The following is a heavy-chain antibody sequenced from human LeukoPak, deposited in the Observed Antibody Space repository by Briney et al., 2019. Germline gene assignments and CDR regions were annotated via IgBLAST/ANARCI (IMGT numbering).Heavy chain of an antibody. J-gene: IGHJ4*02. CDR1: GFIFTNYW. V-gene: IGHV3-7*01. D-gene: IGHD2-21*02. Sequence: PGGSLRLSCAGSGFIFTNYWMSWVRQAPGKGLEWVANIKQDGSEKNSVDSVKGRFTISRDNAENSLYLQMNSLRAEDTAVYYCASGHCGGDCYSSYWGQGTLVTVSS. CDR2: IKQDGSEK. CDR3: ASGHCGGDCYSSY.